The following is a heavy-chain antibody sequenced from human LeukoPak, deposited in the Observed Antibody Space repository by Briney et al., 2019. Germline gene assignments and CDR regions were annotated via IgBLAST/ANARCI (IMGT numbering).Heavy chain of an antibody. D-gene: IGHD6-19*01. CDR3: ARTQWLGSYYYYYMDV. CDR1: GGTFSSYA. CDR2: IIPIFGTA. J-gene: IGHJ6*03. Sequence: ASVKVSCKASGGTFSSYAISWVRQAPGQGLEWMGGIIPIFGTANYAQKFQGRVTITADKSTSTAYMELSSLRSEDTAVYYCARTQWLGSYYYYYMDVWGKGTTVTVSS. V-gene: IGHV1-69*06.